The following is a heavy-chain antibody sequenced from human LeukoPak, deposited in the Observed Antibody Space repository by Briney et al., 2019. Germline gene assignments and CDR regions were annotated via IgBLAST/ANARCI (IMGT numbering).Heavy chain of an antibody. CDR2: IYTSGST. CDR1: GGSISSYY. V-gene: IGHV4-4*07. D-gene: IGHD6-13*01. J-gene: IGHJ6*03. Sequence: SETLSLTCTVSGGSISSYYWSWIRQPAGKGLEWIGRIYTSGSTNYNPSLKSRVTMSVDTSKNQLSLKLSSETAADTAVYYCAREHRGYSSSWYDGYYYYYYMDVWGKGTTVTISS. CDR3: AREHRGYSSSWYDGYYYYYYMDV.